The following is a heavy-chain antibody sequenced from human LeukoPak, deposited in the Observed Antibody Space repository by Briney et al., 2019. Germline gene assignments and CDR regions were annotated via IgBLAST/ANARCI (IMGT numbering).Heavy chain of an antibody. Sequence: GPVKVSCKASGYTFTSNHMHWVRQAPGQGLEWMGMIKTSGGRTSYAQKVQGRVTMTRDTSTSTVYMELSSLRSDDTAVYYCAVRVAGTDYWGQETLVTVSS. CDR3: AVRVAGTDY. CDR1: GYTFTSNH. CDR2: IKTSGGRT. V-gene: IGHV1-46*01. J-gene: IGHJ4*02. D-gene: IGHD6-19*01.